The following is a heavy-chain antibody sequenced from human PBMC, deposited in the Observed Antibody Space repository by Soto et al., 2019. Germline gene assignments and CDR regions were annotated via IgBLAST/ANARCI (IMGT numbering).Heavy chain of an antibody. V-gene: IGHV3-23*01. D-gene: IGHD4-4*01. CDR1: GFTFSTYP. J-gene: IGHJ6*02. Sequence: EAQLLESGGGLVQPGGSLRLSCAASGFTFSTYPMSWVRQAPGKGLEWVSGISGSGISTYYTDSVKGRFTISRDNSKKTVFLQMTSLREEDTAVYYCVKPPVITASYYYYDMDVWCLGTTVTVSS. CDR2: ISGSGIST. CDR3: VKPPVITASYYYYDMDV.